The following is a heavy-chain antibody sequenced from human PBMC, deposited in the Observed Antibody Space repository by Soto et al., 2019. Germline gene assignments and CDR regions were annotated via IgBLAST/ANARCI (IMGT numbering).Heavy chain of an antibody. Sequence: PSETLSLTCTVSGGSISSYYWSWIRQPPGKGLEWIGYIYYSGSTNYNPSLKSRVTISVDTSKNQFSLKLSFVTAADTAVYYCARVFGDQDYFDYSGQGTLVTVSS. CDR1: GGSISSYY. CDR2: IYYSGST. V-gene: IGHV4-59*01. J-gene: IGHJ4*02. CDR3: ARVFGDQDYFDY. D-gene: IGHD3-3*01.